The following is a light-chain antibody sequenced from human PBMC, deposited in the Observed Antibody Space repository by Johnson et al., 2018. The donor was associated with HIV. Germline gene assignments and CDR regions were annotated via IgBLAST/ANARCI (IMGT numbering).Light chain of an antibody. V-gene: IGLV1-51*01. CDR3: ETWDSSLSGYYV. CDR2: DNN. Sequence: QSVLTQPPSVSAAPGQKVTISCSGSSSNIGNNYVSWYQQVPGAAPKLLIYDNNKRPSGIPDRFSGSKSGTSATLGITGLQTGDEDDYYCETWDSSLSGYYVFGTGTKLTVL. J-gene: IGLJ1*01. CDR1: SSNIGNNY.